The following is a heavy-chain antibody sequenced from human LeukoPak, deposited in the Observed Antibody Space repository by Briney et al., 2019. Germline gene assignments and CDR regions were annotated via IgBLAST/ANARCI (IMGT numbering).Heavy chain of an antibody. V-gene: IGHV4-4*09. J-gene: IGHJ4*02. D-gene: IGHD1-1*01. CDR2: IYTSGST. CDR1: GGSNSSYY. CDR3: AQGGTHLGY. Sequence: SETLSLTCTVSGGSNSSYYWSWIRQPPGKGLEWIGYIYTSGSTNYNPSLKSRVTISVDTSKNQFSLKLSSVTAADTAVYYCAQGGTHLGYWGQGTLVTVSS.